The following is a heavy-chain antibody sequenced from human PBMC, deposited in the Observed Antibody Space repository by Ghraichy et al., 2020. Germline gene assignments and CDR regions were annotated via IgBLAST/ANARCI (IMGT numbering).Heavy chain of an antibody. Sequence: GESLNISCAASGFTFSSYAMSWVRQAPGKGLEWVSAISGSGGSTYYADSVKGRFTISRDNSKNTLYLQMNSLRAEDTAVYYCAKGTAVAGNWGQGTLVTVSS. CDR2: ISGSGGST. V-gene: IGHV3-23*01. J-gene: IGHJ4*02. CDR3: AKGTAVAGN. D-gene: IGHD6-19*01. CDR1: GFTFSSYA.